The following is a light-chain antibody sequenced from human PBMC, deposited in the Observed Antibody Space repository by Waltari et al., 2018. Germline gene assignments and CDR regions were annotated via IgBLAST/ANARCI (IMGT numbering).Light chain of an antibody. CDR2: KAN. J-gene: IGLJ3*02. Sequence: WDPQTPGPAPRTRRDKANARSCGVPDRFSGSSLGNTAALTITGAQADDESDYYCALYMGSGIWVFGGGTRLTVL. CDR3: ALYMGSGIWV. V-gene: IGLV8-61*01.